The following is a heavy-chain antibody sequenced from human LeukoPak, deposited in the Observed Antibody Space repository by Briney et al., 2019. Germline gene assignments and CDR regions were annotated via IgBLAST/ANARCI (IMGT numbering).Heavy chain of an antibody. D-gene: IGHD6-13*01. CDR2: INPNSGGT. CDR3: ARDFSSWYYFDY. Sequence: GASVKVPCKASGYIFISYAMHWVRQAPGQGLEWMGWINPNSGGTNYAQKFQGRVTMTRDTSISTAYMELSRLRSDDTAVYYCARDFSSWYYFDYWGQGTLVTVSS. J-gene: IGHJ4*02. CDR1: GYIFISYA. V-gene: IGHV1-2*02.